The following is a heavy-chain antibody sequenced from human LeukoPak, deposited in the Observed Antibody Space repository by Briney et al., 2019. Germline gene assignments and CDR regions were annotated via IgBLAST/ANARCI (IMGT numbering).Heavy chain of an antibody. CDR2: ISSSSSKII. D-gene: IGHD1-20*01. V-gene: IGHV3-21*05. CDR1: GFTFSSYS. J-gene: IGHJ5*02. CDR3: ARGANNWNDDSRYNWFDP. Sequence: GGSLRLSCAASGFTFSSYSMTWVRQAPGKGLEWVSYISSSSSKIIYYTDSVKGRFTMSRDNAKNSLYLQMNSLRAEDTAVYYCARGANNWNDDSRYNWFDPWGQGTLVTVSS.